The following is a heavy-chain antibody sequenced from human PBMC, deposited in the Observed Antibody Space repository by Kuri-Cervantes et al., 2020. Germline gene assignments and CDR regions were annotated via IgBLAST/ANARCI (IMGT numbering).Heavy chain of an antibody. D-gene: IGHD2-15*01. J-gene: IGHJ4*02. CDR1: GFTFSYYS. CDR2: ISSTGNSI. Sequence: GGSLRLSCAASGFTFSYYSMNWVRQAPGKGLEWVSSISSTGNSISYADSVKGRFTISRDNAKNSLYLQMNSLRAEDTAVYYCARKACSGGTCHFDYWGQGTLVTVSS. V-gene: IGHV3-21*01. CDR3: ARKACSGGTCHFDY.